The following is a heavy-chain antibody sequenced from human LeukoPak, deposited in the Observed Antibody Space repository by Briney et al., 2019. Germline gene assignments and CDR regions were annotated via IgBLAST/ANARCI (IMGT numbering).Heavy chain of an antibody. V-gene: IGHV4-39*07. D-gene: IGHD5-24*01. J-gene: IGHJ4*02. CDR3: ARSDGYNGAWDDY. Sequence: PPETLSLTCTVSGGSISSSSYYWGWIRQPPGKGLEWIGYVFYTGSTYYNPSLKSRVTISVDTSKNQFSLKLSSVTAADTAVYYCARSDGYNGAWDDYWGQGTLVTVSS. CDR2: VFYTGST. CDR1: GGSISSSSYY.